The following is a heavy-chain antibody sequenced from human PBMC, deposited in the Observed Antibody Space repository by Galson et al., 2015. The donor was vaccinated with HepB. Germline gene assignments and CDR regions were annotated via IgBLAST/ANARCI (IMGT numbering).Heavy chain of an antibody. CDR2: IWYDGSDK. CDR1: GFTFRSYA. CDR3: ARDGVVAGSSYFDS. J-gene: IGHJ4*02. Sequence: SLRLSCAASGFTFRSYAMHWVRQALGKGLEWVAVIWYDGSDKYYADAVKGRFTISRDNSKNRLYLQMSSLRAEDTAVYYCARDGVVAGSSYFDSWGQGTLVTVSS. D-gene: IGHD6-19*01. V-gene: IGHV3-33*01.